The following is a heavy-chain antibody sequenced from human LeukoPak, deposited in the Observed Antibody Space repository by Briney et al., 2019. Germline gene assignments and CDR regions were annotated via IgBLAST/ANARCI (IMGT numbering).Heavy chain of an antibody. CDR2: IYYSGST. J-gene: IGHJ4*02. CDR3: ARLYSITWYYFDY. V-gene: IGHV4-59*12. D-gene: IGHD6-13*01. CDR1: GGSISSYY. Sequence: SETLSLTCTVSGGSISSYYWSWIRQPPGKGLEWIGYIYYSGSTYYNPSLKSRVTIPVNTSKNQFSLKLSSVTAADTAVYYCARLYSITWYYFDYWGQGTLVTVSS.